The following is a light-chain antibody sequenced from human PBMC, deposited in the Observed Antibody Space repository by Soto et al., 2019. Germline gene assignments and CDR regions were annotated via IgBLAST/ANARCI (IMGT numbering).Light chain of an antibody. V-gene: IGKV3-20*01. CDR2: GAS. J-gene: IGKJ4*01. CDR3: QQYASSPLT. CDR1: QSISKNY. Sequence: EIVVTQSPGTLSLSPGERATLSCRASQSISKNYLAWFQKKPGQAPRLLIYGASTRATGIPDRFSGSGSGTDFTLTISRLEPEDFAVYFCQQYASSPLTFGGGTKVEI.